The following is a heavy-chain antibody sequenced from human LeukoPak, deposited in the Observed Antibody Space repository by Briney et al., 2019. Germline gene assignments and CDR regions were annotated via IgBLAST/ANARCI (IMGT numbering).Heavy chain of an antibody. CDR3: ARDLAIAAAPYGMDV. V-gene: IGHV1-46*01. CDR2: INPSGGRT. D-gene: IGHD6-13*01. Sequence: ASVKVSCKASGYTFTRYYVHWVRQAPGQGLEWMGIINPSGGRTNNAQQFQGRVTMTRDTSTSTVYMQLSSLRSEDTAVYYCARDLAIAAAPYGMDVWGQGTTVTVSS. CDR1: GYTFTRYY. J-gene: IGHJ6*02.